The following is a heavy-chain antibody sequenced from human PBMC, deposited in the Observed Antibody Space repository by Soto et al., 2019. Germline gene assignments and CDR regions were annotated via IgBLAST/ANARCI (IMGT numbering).Heavy chain of an antibody. Sequence: SETLSLTCAVYGGSFSGYYWSGIRQPPGQGLEWIGEIYRTGSTNYNPSLKSRVTISLDKSENQFSLKVTSLTAADTAVYYCASRDPRTSVDYWGQGTLVTVSS. J-gene: IGHJ4*02. CDR3: ASRDPRTSVDY. CDR1: GGSFSGYY. V-gene: IGHV4-34*01. CDR2: IYRTGST. D-gene: IGHD1-7*01.